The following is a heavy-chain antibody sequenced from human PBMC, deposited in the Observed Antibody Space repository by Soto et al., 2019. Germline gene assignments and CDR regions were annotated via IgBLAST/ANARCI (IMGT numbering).Heavy chain of an antibody. D-gene: IGHD3-22*01. CDR1: GFTFSSYW. Sequence: EVQLVESGGGLVQPGGSLRLSCAASGFTFSSYWMSWVRQAPGKGLEWVANIKQDGSEKYYVDSVKGRFTISRDNAKNSLYLQMNSLRAEDTAVYYCARDRYYDSSGYPAPYYYYGMDVWGQGTTVTVSS. CDR2: IKQDGSEK. CDR3: ARDRYYDSSGYPAPYYYYGMDV. V-gene: IGHV3-7*01. J-gene: IGHJ6*02.